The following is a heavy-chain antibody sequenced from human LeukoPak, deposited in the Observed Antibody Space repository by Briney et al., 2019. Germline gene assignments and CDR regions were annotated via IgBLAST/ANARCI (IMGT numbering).Heavy chain of an antibody. V-gene: IGHV3-23*01. CDR1: GFTLCNYA. D-gene: IGHD2-2*01. CDR2: ISGNGAFT. J-gene: IGHJ4*02. CDR3: AKDYDSGGLRWVAS. Sequence: PGGSLRLSCAASGFTLCNYAMNWVRQAPGKGLEWVSTISGNGAFTYYADSVQGRFTISRDNSKNTLSVEMNSLRAEDTAAYYCAKDYDSGGLRWVASWGQGTLVSVSS.